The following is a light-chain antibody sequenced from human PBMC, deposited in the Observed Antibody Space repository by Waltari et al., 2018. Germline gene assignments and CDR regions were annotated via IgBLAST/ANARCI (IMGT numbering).Light chain of an antibody. V-gene: IGKV2-30*02. CDR3: MQGTHWPRYT. Sequence: DVVMTQSPLSLPVTLGQPASISCRSSQSLVHSDGNTYWNWFQQRPGQSPRRLIYKVSNRDSGVPDRFSGSGSGTDFTLKISRVEAEDVGVYYCMQGTHWPRYTFGQGTKLEIK. J-gene: IGKJ2*01. CDR1: QSLVHSDGNTY. CDR2: KVS.